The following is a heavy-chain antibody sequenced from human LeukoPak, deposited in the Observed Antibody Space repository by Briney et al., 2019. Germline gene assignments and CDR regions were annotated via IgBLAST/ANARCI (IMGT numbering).Heavy chain of an antibody. D-gene: IGHD6-19*01. CDR1: GFTFSSYA. V-gene: IGHV3-23*01. Sequence: GGSLRLSCAASGFTFSSYAMSWVRQAPGKGLEWVSAISGSGGSTYYADSVKGRFTISRDNSKNTLYLQMNSLRAEDTAVYYCARESSSGWYRAGYYFDYWGQGTLVTVSS. J-gene: IGHJ4*02. CDR2: ISGSGGST. CDR3: ARESSSGWYRAGYYFDY.